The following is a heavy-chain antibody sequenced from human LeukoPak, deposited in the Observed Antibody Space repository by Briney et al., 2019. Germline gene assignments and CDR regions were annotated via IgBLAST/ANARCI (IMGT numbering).Heavy chain of an antibody. D-gene: IGHD3-10*01. V-gene: IGHV3-48*04. J-gene: IGHJ4*02. Sequence: GGSLRLSCAASEFTFSRYSMNWVRQAPGKGLEWVSYISSSGSTIYYADSVKGRFTISRDNAKNSLYLQMNSLRAEDTAVYYCARDYNNQSKYRRFFDYWGQGTLVTVSS. CDR3: ARDYNNQSKYRRFFDY. CDR2: ISSSGSTI. CDR1: EFTFSRYS.